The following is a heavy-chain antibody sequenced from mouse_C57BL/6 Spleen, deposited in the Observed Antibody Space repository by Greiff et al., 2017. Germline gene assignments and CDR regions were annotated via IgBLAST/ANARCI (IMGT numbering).Heavy chain of an antibody. V-gene: IGHV1-59*01. J-gene: IGHJ2*01. CDR2: IDPSDSYA. CDR3: ASRGAFTTVVATDFDY. Sequence: QVQLQQPGAELVRPGTSVKLSCKASGYTFTSYWMHWVKQRPGQGLEWIGVIDPSDSYANYNQKFKGKATLTVDTSSSTAYMQLSSLTSEDSAVYYCASRGAFTTVVATDFDYWGQGTTLTVSS. CDR1: GYTFTSYW. D-gene: IGHD1-1*01.